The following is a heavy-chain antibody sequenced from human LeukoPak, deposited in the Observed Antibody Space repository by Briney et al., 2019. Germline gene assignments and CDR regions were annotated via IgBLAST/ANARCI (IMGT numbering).Heavy chain of an antibody. J-gene: IGHJ5*02. V-gene: IGHV4-59*01. Sequence: PGGSLRLSCAASGFTFSDYYMSWIRQPPGKGLEWIGYIYYSGITNYNPSLKSRVTISVDTSKNQFSLKLSSVTAADTAVYYCARDPGGDSGSYYYWFDPWGQGTLVTVSS. CDR1: GFTFSDYY. CDR3: ARDPGGDSGSYYYWFDP. D-gene: IGHD3-10*01. CDR2: IYYSGIT.